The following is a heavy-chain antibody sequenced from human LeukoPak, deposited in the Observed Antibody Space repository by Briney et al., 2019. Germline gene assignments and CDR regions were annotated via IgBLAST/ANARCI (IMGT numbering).Heavy chain of an antibody. D-gene: IGHD6-19*01. J-gene: IGHJ4*02. Sequence: ASVKVSCRASGYTFTSYGISWVRQAPGQGLEWMGWISAYNGNTNYAQKLQGRVTMTTDTSTSTAYMELRSLRSDDTAVYYCARLASRGIAVAGYTSNWWWELDCWGQGTLVTVSS. CDR2: ISAYNGNT. CDR1: GYTFTSYG. CDR3: ARLASRGIAVAGYTSNWWWELDC. V-gene: IGHV1-18*01.